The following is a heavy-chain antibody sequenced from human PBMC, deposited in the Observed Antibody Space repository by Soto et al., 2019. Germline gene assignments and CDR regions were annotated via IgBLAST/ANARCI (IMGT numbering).Heavy chain of an antibody. CDR1: GGAFSSYT. D-gene: IGHD2-15*01. CDR3: ARDLVGYCSGGSCVYNWFDP. Sequence: ASVKVSCKASGGAFSSYTISWVRQAPGQGLEWMGRIIPILGIANYAQKFQGRVTITADKSTSTAYMELSSLRSEDTAVYYCARDLVGYCSGGSCVYNWFDPWGQGTLVTVSS. CDR2: IIPILGIA. J-gene: IGHJ5*02. V-gene: IGHV1-69*04.